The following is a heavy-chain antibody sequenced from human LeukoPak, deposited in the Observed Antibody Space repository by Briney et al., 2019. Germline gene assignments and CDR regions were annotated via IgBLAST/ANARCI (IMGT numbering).Heavy chain of an antibody. Sequence: PSETLSLTCTVSGGSVNNYFWSWIRRPPGKGLEWIGYIDDSGNTDYNPSLKSQVSISIAKSKNQFFLKLSSVTAADTAMYYCARSDYYGSGSHTVFDAFDIWGQGTRVTVSS. D-gene: IGHD3-10*01. V-gene: IGHV4-59*02. J-gene: IGHJ3*02. CDR1: GGSVNNYF. CDR3: ARSDYYGSGSHTVFDAFDI. CDR2: IDDSGNT.